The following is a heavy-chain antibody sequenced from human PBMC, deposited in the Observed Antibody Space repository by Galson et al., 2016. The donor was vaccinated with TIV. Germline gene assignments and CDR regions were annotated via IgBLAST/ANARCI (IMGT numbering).Heavy chain of an antibody. V-gene: IGHV4-34*01. CDR1: GGSFSGYF. Sequence: ETLSLTCAVYGGSFSGYFWSWIRQSPGGGLEWIGEINHSGTTRYSPSLQSRVTISLDMAKNQLSMKVPSVTAADTAVYYCARGPRLRTSLFEDITKTFDYWGQGARVTVSS. J-gene: IGHJ4*02. CDR3: ARGPRLRTSLFEDITKTFDY. CDR2: INHSGTT. D-gene: IGHD3-3*01.